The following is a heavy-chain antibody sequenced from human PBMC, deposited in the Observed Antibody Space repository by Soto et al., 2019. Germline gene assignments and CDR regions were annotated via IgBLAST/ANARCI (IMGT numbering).Heavy chain of an antibody. J-gene: IGHJ5*02. D-gene: IGHD2-21*02. CDR1: GGSISSSSYF. CDR2: IYYSGST. Sequence: QLQLQESGPGLVKPSETLSLTCSVSGGSISSSSYFWGWIRQPPGKGREWSGSIYYSGSTYYNPSRQRRVTVSVHTSKQQFALKLSSVTAADTAVYYCARHPSDFWFAPWGQGTLVTVSS. CDR3: ARHPSDFWFAP. V-gene: IGHV4-39*01.